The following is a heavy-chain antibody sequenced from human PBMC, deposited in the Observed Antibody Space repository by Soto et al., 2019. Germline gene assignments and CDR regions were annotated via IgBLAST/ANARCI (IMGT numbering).Heavy chain of an antibody. D-gene: IGHD6-19*01. V-gene: IGHV3-30*09. CDR3: VTDPCSAWFDWDFDL. Sequence: QLVESGGGVVQPGGSLRLSCAASGFAFSRFALHWLRQAPGKGLEWVALITYDGTTIYYADAVKGRFAISRDNAKNTLNIAMDSLRPEHTPLYYCVTDPCSAWFDWDFDLWCAGNLVTVSS. J-gene: IGHJ2*01. CDR2: ITYDGTTI. CDR1: GFAFSRFA.